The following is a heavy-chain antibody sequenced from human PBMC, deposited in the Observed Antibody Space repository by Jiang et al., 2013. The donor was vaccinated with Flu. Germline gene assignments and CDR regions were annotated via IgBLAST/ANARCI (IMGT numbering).Heavy chain of an antibody. CDR1: GDTFSKNT. CDR3: VRVRACGGDCY. D-gene: IGHD2-21*02. Sequence: GAEVKKPGSSVKVSCMTSGDTFSKNTIIWVRQAPGQGLEWMAGIIPFVGTTNYAQKFQGRVTITADKSTTTIYMEMSSLRSEDTAVYYCVRVRACGGDCY. V-gene: IGHV1-69*06. CDR2: IIPFVGTT. J-gene: IGHJ4*03.